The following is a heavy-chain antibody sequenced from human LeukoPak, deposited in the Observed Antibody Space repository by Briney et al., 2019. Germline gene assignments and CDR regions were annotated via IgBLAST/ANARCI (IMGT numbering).Heavy chain of an antibody. Sequence: GGSLRLSCAASGFTFSSYNMNWVRQAPGKGLEWVSSITSGSSYIYYADSVKGRFTISRDNAKNSLFLQMNSLRAEDTAVYYCATDLIHYYASGAKTWGQGTLVTVSS. V-gene: IGHV3-21*01. D-gene: IGHD3-10*01. CDR2: ITSGSSYI. CDR1: GFTFSSYN. CDR3: ATDLIHYYASGAKT. J-gene: IGHJ5*02.